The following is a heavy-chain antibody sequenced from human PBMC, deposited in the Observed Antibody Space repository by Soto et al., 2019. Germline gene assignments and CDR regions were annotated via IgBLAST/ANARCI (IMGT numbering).Heavy chain of an antibody. D-gene: IGHD6-13*01. CDR3: ARDLAAALRGMDV. V-gene: IGHV4-4*02. J-gene: IGHJ6*02. CDR2: IYHSGST. CDR1: GGSISSSNW. Sequence: ETLSLTCAVSGGSISSSNWWSWVRQPPGKGLEWIGEIYHSGSTNYNPSLKSRVTISVDKSKNQFSLKLSSVTAADTAVYYCARDLAAALRGMDVWGQGTTVTVSS.